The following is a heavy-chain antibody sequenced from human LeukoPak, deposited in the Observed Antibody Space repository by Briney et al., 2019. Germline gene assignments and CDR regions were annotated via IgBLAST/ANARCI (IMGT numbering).Heavy chain of an antibody. D-gene: IGHD6-6*01. V-gene: IGHV1-8*01. J-gene: IGHJ4*02. Sequence: ASVKVSCKASGYSFTSYFINWVRQAPGQGLEWVGWMNPDSVKTGSAQRFQGYAQKFQGRVTMTRDTSMSTAYMELSSLRSEDTAVYYCARDRIGQLGYFDYWGQGTLVTVSS. CDR1: GYSFTSYF. CDR3: ARDRIGQLGYFDY. CDR2: MNPDSVKTGSAQRFQ.